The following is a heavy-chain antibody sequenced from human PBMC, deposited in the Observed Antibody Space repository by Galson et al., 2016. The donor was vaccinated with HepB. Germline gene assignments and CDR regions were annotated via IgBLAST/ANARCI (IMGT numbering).Heavy chain of an antibody. Sequence: SETLSLTCTVSGGSISSSSYYWGWIRQPPGKGLEWIGSIYYSGSTYYNPSLKSRVTISVDTSKNQFSLKLSSVTAADTAIYYCARQGHLVATSDAFDTWGQGTMVTVSS. V-gene: IGHV4-39*01. CDR3: ARQGHLVATSDAFDT. D-gene: IGHD5-12*01. J-gene: IGHJ3*02. CDR2: IYYSGST. CDR1: GGSISSSSYY.